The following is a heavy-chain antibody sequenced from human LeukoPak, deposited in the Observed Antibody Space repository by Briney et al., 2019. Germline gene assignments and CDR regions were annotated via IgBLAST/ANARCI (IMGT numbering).Heavy chain of an antibody. D-gene: IGHD6-19*01. CDR2: ISGSGGST. J-gene: IGHJ6*03. CDR3: AKDGGSGWDYYYYYYMDV. CDR1: GFTFSSYA. V-gene: IGHV3-23*01. Sequence: GGSLRLSCAASGFTFSSYAMSWVRQAPGKGLEWVSAISGSGGSTYHADSVKGRFTISRDNSKNTLYLQMNSLRAEDTAVYYCAKDGGSGWDYYYYYYMDVWGKGTTVTVSS.